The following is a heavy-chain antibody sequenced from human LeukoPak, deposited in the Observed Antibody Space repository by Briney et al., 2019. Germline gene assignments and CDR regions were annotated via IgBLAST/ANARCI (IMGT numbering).Heavy chain of an antibody. J-gene: IGHJ3*02. CDR2: LSGSGGRT. CDR1: GFTFSGYT. CDR3: AKSPADSGANAFDI. Sequence: PGGSLGLSCAASGFTFSGYTMSWVRQAPGKGLEWVSSLSGSGGRTYYADSVKGRLTISRDNSKNTLYLQMNSLRTEDTAVYYCAKSPADSGANAFDIWGRGTMVAVSS. D-gene: IGHD3-10*01. V-gene: IGHV3-23*01.